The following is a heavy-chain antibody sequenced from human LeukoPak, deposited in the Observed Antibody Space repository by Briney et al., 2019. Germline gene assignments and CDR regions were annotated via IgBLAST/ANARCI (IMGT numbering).Heavy chain of an antibody. D-gene: IGHD6-19*01. CDR3: AKRVAYSSGYYWDY. Sequence: GGSLRLSCAASGFTFSTYGMTWVRQAPGKGLEWVSAIRGRDDNTYYADSVKGRFSISRDNSKNTVHLQMNSLRVEDTAVFYCAKRVAYSSGYYWDYWGQGTLVTVSS. J-gene: IGHJ4*02. CDR2: IRGRDDNT. V-gene: IGHV3-23*01. CDR1: GFTFSTYG.